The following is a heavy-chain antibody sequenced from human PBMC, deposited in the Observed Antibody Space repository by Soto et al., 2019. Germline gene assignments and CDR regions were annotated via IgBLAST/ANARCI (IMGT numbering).Heavy chain of an antibody. V-gene: IGHV4-31*03. Sequence: SETLSLTCTVSRGSISSGGFYWSRIRQSPGKGLEWIGFIYANGNSYYNPSLKSRANISLDTSKNKFSLKISSVTVADTAVYYCARAGRTSGYYLDYSGQGTPVTVYS. J-gene: IGHJ4*02. CDR1: RGSISSGGFY. D-gene: IGHD3-22*01. CDR3: ARAGRTSGYYLDY. CDR2: IYANGNS.